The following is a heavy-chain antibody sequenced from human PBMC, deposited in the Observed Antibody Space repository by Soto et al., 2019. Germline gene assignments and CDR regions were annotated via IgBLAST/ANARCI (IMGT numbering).Heavy chain of an antibody. Sequence: PGGSLRLSCAASGFTFSSYAMHWVRQAPGKGLEWVAVISYEGSNKYYADSVKGRFTISRDNSKNTLYLQMNSLRAEDTAVYYCARSAGWIGSYDAFDIWGQGTMVTVSS. CDR3: ARSAGWIGSYDAFDI. CDR2: ISYEGSNK. V-gene: IGHV3-30-3*01. J-gene: IGHJ3*02. D-gene: IGHD1-26*01. CDR1: GFTFSSYA.